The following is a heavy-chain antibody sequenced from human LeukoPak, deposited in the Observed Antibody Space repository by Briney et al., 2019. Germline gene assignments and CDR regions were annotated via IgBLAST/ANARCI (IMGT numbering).Heavy chain of an antibody. CDR1: GGSISSSSYY. V-gene: IGHV4-39*01. CDR2: IYYSGST. CDR3: ARQGELGITNH. Sequence: PSETLSLTCTVSGGSISSSSYYWGWIRQPPGKGLEWIGSIYYSGSTYYNPSLKSRVTISVDTSKNQFSLKLSSVTAADTAVYYCARQGELGITNHWGQGTLVTVSS. D-gene: IGHD7-27*01. J-gene: IGHJ4*02.